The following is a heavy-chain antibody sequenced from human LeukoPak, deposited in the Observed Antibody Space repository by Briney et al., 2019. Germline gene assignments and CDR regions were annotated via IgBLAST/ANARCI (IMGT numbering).Heavy chain of an antibody. D-gene: IGHD3-16*02. CDR2: ISCSGNT. CDR1: GVSISTYY. V-gene: IGHV4-59*12. J-gene: IGHJ3*02. CDR3: ARRRDYVWGSYRYAFDI. Sequence: PGTLCLSCAVSGVSISTYYWSWVRQPPGKGLEWVGYISCSGNTNYSPSLKSRVTMSVDTPKNQSSLKLSSVTAADTAVYYCARRRDYVWGSYRYAFDIWGQGTMVTVSS.